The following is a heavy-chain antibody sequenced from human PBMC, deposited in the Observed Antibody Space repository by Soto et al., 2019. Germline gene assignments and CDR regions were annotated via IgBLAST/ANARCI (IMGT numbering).Heavy chain of an antibody. J-gene: IGHJ4*02. V-gene: IGHV3-23*01. D-gene: IGHD3-10*01. CDR3: ARTSGTMVRGVADY. CDR1: GITFSSYA. CDR2: ISGSGTST. Sequence: EVQLLESGGGLVQPGGSLRLSCAASGITFSSYAMSWVRQAPGQGLEWVSAISGSGTSTYYADSVRGRFTISRDNSKNTLYLQMNSLGAEDTAVYYCARTSGTMVRGVADYWGQGTLVTVSS.